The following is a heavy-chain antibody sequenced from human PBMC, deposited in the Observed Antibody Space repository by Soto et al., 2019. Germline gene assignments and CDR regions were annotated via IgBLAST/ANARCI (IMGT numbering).Heavy chain of an antibody. V-gene: IGHV3-33*01. J-gene: IGHJ6*02. CDR3: ARADSLGSHYYYGMDV. Sequence: QVQLVESGGGVVQPGRSLRLSCAASGVTFSSYGMHWVRQAPGKGLEWVAVIWYDGSNKYYADSVKGRFTISRDNSKNALYLQMNSLRAEDTAVYYCARADSLGSHYYYGMDVWDQGTTVTVSS. CDR1: GVTFSSYG. D-gene: IGHD3-22*01. CDR2: IWYDGSNK.